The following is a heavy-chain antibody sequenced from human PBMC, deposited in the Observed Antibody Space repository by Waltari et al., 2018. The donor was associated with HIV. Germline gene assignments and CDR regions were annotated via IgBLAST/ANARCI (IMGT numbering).Heavy chain of an antibody. D-gene: IGHD3-3*01. CDR1: GGSFSGYY. J-gene: IGHJ4*02. CDR3: ARGQDYDFWSGYYYDY. V-gene: IGHV4-34*01. CDR2: INRSGST. Sequence: QVQLQQWGAGLLQPSETLSLPCAVYGGSFSGYYWLWIRQPPGQGLEWIGEINRSGSTNYNPSLKSRVTISVDTSKNQFSLKLSSVTAADTAVYYCARGQDYDFWSGYYYDYWGQGTLVTVSS.